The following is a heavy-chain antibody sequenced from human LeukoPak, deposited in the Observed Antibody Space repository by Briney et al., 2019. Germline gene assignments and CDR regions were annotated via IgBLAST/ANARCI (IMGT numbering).Heavy chain of an antibody. CDR2: IWYDGSNK. CDR3: AGHSSGYYYSKVTFDY. J-gene: IGHJ4*02. CDR1: GFTFSTYG. V-gene: IGHV3-30*02. Sequence: PGGSLRLSCSASGFTFSTYGMHWVRQAPGKGLEWVAIIWYDGSNKYYADSVKGRFTISRDNSKNTLYLQMNSLRAEDTAVYYCAGHSSGYYYSKVTFDYWGQGTLVTVSS. D-gene: IGHD3-22*01.